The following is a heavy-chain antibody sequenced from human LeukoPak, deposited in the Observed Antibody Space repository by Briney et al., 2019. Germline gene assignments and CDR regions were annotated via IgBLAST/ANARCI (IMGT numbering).Heavy chain of an antibody. J-gene: IGHJ4*02. CDR1: GFTFSTYW. D-gene: IGHD6-13*01. V-gene: IGHV3-7*01. CDR2: IKQDGSEK. Sequence: GGSLRLSCAASGFTFSTYWMSWVRQAPGKGLEWVANIKQDGSEKYYVDSVKGRFTISRDNAKNSLYLQMNSLRAEDTAMYYCTRDSAGNDYWGQGTLVTVSS. CDR3: TRDSAGNDY.